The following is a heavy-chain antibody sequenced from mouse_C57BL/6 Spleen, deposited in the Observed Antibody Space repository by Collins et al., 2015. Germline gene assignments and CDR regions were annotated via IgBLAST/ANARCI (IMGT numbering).Heavy chain of an antibody. J-gene: IGHJ4*01. Sequence: EVKLEESGGGLVQPGGSMKLSCVASGFTFSSYWMSWVRQSPEKGLEWVAEIRLKSDNYATHYAESVKGKFTISRDDSKSRLYLQMNSLRAEDTGIYYCTRDYYGTDYWGQGTSVTVSS. CDR3: TRDYYGTDY. CDR1: GFTFSSYW. V-gene: IGHV6-6*02. CDR2: IRLKSDNYAT.